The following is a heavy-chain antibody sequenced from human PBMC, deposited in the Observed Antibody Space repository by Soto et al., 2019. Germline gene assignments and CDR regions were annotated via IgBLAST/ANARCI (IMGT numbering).Heavy chain of an antibody. CDR3: ASGIQLWLRRINNGYSG. J-gene: IGHJ4*02. CDR2: IIPMFGTA. Sequence: QVQLVQSGAEVKKPESSVKVFCKAPGGTFSTYAISWVRQAPGQGLEWMGGIIPMFGTANYAQRFQDRVTITADESTNTVYMELSSLRSEDTAVYFCASGIQLWLRRINNGYSGWGQGTLVTVSS. D-gene: IGHD5-18*01. CDR1: GGTFSTYA. V-gene: IGHV1-69*12.